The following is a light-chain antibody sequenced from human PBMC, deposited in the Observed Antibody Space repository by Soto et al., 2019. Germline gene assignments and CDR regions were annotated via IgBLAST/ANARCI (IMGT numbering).Light chain of an antibody. CDR1: QNIYKW. Sequence: DIVMTQSPSTLSASIGDRVTITCRASQNIYKWLAWYQQKPQKAPKLLIFEAAALETGVSPRFSGSGSGTEFTLTISSLQPDDFATYYCQQYERYPLTFGGGTKVE. CDR3: QQYERYPLT. CDR2: EAA. V-gene: IGKV1-5*01. J-gene: IGKJ4*01.